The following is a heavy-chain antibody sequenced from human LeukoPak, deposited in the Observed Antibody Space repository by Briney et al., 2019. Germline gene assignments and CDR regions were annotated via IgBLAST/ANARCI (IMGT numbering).Heavy chain of an antibody. V-gene: IGHV3-30*02. J-gene: IGHJ4*02. CDR3: AKDATMVRGVADFIDY. CDR1: GFTFSSYG. Sequence: GSLRLSCAASGFTFSSYGLHWVRQAPGKGLEWVAFIRYDGSNKYYADSVKGRFTISRDNSKNTLYLQMNSLRAEDTAVYYCAKDATMVRGVADFIDYWGQGTLVTVSS. CDR2: IRYDGSNK. D-gene: IGHD3-10*01.